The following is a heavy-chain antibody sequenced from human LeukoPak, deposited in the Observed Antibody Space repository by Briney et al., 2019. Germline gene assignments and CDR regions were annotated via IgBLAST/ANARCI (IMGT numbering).Heavy chain of an antibody. V-gene: IGHV3-21*01. Sequence: GGSLRLSCAASGFPFSTNDMNWVRQAPGKGLEWVSSISGSSSFISYADSMQGRFTISRDNARNSLYLQMNSLRAEDTAVYYCARDGLQAYYDSSGFFDXXGQGTLXXVS. CDR3: ARDGLQAYYDSSGFFDX. D-gene: IGHD3-22*01. J-gene: IGHJ4*02. CDR1: GFPFSTND. CDR2: ISGSSSFI.